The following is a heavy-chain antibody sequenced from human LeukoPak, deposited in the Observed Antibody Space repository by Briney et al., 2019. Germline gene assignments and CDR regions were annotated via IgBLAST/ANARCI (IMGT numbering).Heavy chain of an antibody. CDR1: GFTFNTYA. D-gene: IGHD3-9*01. CDR3: AKGSVNYDILTGSYFDY. Sequence: GGSLRLSCAASGFTFNTYAMIWVRQAPGKGLAWVSSISGSGENTYYADSVKGRFTISRDNSKNTLSLQMNSLRAEDTAVYYCAKGSVNYDILTGSYFDYWGQGTLVTVSS. J-gene: IGHJ4*02. V-gene: IGHV3-23*01. CDR2: ISGSGENT.